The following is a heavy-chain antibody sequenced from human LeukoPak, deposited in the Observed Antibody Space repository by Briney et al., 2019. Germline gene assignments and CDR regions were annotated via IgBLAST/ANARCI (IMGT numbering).Heavy chain of an antibody. Sequence: GGSLRLSCAASGFTVSTNYMSWVRQAPGKGLEWVSVTYSGGSTYYADSVKGRFTISRDNSKNTLYLQMNSLRAEDTAVYYCAREDSGSYYEFDYWGQGTLVTVSS. D-gene: IGHD1-26*01. CDR2: TYSGGST. V-gene: IGHV3-53*01. J-gene: IGHJ4*02. CDR3: AREDSGSYYEFDY. CDR1: GFTVSTNY.